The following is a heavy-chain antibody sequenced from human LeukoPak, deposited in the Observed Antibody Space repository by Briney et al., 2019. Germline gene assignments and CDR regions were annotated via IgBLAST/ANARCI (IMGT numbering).Heavy chain of an antibody. Sequence: ASVKVSCKASGYTFTGYYMHWVRQAPGQGLEWMGRINPNSGGTNYAQKFQGRVTMTRDTSISTAYMELSRLRSDDTAVYYCARVVRDCSSTSCYAGSTDYDYYMDVWGKGTTVTASS. D-gene: IGHD2-2*01. V-gene: IGHV1-2*06. CDR1: GYTFTGYY. CDR3: ARVVRDCSSTSCYAGSTDYDYYMDV. CDR2: INPNSGGT. J-gene: IGHJ6*03.